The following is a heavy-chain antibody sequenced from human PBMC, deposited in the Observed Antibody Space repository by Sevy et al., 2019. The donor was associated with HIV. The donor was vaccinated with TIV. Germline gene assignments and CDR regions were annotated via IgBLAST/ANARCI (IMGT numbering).Heavy chain of an antibody. CDR1: GFTVNDKY. Sequence: GGSLRLSCAISGFTVNDKYIIWVRQAPGKGLEWVSVIFSSGSTYYADSAKGRFTISRDNSRNTVDLQMNSVGAEETAVYYCVSLFLSYRSGWSYFDYWGQGTLVTVSS. J-gene: IGHJ4*02. CDR2: IFSSGST. CDR3: VSLFLSYRSGWSYFDY. V-gene: IGHV3-66*02. D-gene: IGHD6-19*01.